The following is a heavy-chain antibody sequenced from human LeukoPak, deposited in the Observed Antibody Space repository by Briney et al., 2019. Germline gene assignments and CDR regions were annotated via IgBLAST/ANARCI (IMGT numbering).Heavy chain of an antibody. CDR1: GFTFSSYW. CDR2: IKQDGSEK. Sequence: GGSLRLSCAASGFTFSSYWMSWVRQAPGKGLEWVANIKQDGSEKYYVDSVKGRFTISRDNAKNSLYLQMNSLRAEDTAVYYCARDGTMVVTFRMDVWGQGTTVTVSS. J-gene: IGHJ6*02. V-gene: IGHV3-7*01. D-gene: IGHD4-23*01. CDR3: ARDGTMVVTFRMDV.